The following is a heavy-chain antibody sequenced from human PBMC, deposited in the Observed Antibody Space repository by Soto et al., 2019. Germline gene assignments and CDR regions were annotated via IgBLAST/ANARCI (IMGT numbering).Heavy chain of an antibody. CDR1: GFNFNNNV. V-gene: IGHV3-30-3*01. CDR3: ALDIIPAAPAYFDY. CDR2: MSPSGAEK. D-gene: IGHD3-9*01. J-gene: IGHJ4*02. Sequence: IQLVESGGDVVQPGTSLRLSCAASGFNFNNNVLHWVRQAPGKGLEWVAVMSPSGAEKYYTDSVKGRFTISRDNSKNTLYLEMNSLTSDDTAVYYCALDIIPAAPAYFDYWGQGTLVTVSS.